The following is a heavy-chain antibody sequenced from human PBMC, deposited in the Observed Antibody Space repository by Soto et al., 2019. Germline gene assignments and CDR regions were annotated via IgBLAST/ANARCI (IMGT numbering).Heavy chain of an antibody. Sequence: GGSLRLSCAASGFTFSSYAMSWVRQAPGKGLEWVSAISGSGGSTYYADSVKGRFTISRDNSKNTLYLQMNSLRAEDTAVYYCAKFYYYGSGSLDYYYYGMDVWGQGTTVTVSS. J-gene: IGHJ6*02. CDR2: ISGSGGST. V-gene: IGHV3-23*01. D-gene: IGHD3-10*01. CDR1: GFTFSSYA. CDR3: AKFYYYGSGSLDYYYYGMDV.